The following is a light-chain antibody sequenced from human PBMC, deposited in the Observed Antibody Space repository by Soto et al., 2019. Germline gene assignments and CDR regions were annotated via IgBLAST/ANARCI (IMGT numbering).Light chain of an antibody. CDR1: QSVGSN. Sequence: EMVMTQSPATLSVSPGQRATLSCRASQSVGSNLAWYQQKPGQPPRLLLFGASTRATGVPARFSGSGSGTEFTLTISSLQSEDFAVYYCQQYNNWPQTLGQGTKLDIK. J-gene: IGKJ2*01. V-gene: IGKV3-15*01. CDR2: GAS. CDR3: QQYNNWPQT.